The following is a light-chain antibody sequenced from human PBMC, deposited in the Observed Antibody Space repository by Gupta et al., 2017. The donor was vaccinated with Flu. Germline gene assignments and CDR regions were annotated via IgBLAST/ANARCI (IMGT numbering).Light chain of an antibody. CDR2: DVN. J-gene: IGLJ3*02. CDR3: SSYAGSNNWV. CDR1: SSDVGGYHY. V-gene: IGLV2-8*01. Sequence: DQPPPPSAPGSPGQSVTISCTGTSSDVGGYHYVSWYQQHPGKAPKLIIYDVNKRPSGVPYRFAGPKSGNTASLTVSGLQAEDEADYYCSSYAGSNNWVFGGGTKLTVL.